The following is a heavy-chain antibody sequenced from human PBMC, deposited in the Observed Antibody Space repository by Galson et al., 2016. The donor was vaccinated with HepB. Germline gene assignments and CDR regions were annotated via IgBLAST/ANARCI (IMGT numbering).Heavy chain of an antibody. D-gene: IGHD2/OR15-2a*01. V-gene: IGHV3-48*02. J-gene: IGHJ5*02. CDR2: ISSSSSTI. CDR3: ARDLGYCDSTNCYSYFDP. CDR1: GFTFSGYS. Sequence: SLRLSCAASGFTFSGYSMNWVRQAPGKGLEWVSYISSSSSTIYYANSVTGRFTISRDNAKDSLYLQMNSLRDEDTAVYYCARDLGYCDSTNCYSYFDPWGQGTLVTVSS.